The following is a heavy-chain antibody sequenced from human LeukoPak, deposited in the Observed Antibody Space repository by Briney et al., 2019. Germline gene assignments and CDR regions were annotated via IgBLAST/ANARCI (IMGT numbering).Heavy chain of an antibody. V-gene: IGHV3-74*01. CDR3: ARVSLSSGCLSN. Sequence: GGSLRLSCAASGFTFSNYWMHWVRQAPGKGLVWVSRISSDESITSYADSVKGRFAISRDNAKNTLFLQMNGLRAEDTAVYYCARVSLSSGCLSNWGQGTLVTVSS. D-gene: IGHD6-19*01. CDR1: GFTFSNYW. CDR2: ISSDESIT. J-gene: IGHJ4*02.